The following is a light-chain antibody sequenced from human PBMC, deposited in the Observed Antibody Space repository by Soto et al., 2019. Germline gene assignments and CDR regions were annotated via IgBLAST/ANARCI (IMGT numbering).Light chain of an antibody. CDR2: KAS. V-gene: IGKV1-5*03. CDR1: QSISSW. Sequence: DIQMTQSPSTLSASVGERVTITCRASQSISSWLAWYQQKPGKAPKLLIYKASSLESGVPSRFNGRGSGTEFTLTISSLQTDDFATYYCQQYNSYSWTFGQGTNVEIK. CDR3: QQYNSYSWT. J-gene: IGKJ1*01.